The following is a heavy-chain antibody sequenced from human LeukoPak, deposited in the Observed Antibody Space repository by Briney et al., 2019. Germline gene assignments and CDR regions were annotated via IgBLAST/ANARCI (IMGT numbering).Heavy chain of an antibody. V-gene: IGHV3-23*01. J-gene: IGHJ4*02. D-gene: IGHD6-13*01. CDR1: GFTFSGYA. CDR3: AKGFNSEVAAAGKRYYFDY. Sequence: GGSLRLSCAASGFTFSGYAMSWVRQAPGKGLEWVSAIDGGGGSTYYADSVKGRFTISSDNSENTLYLQMNSLRAENTAVYYCAKGFNSEVAAAGKRYYFDYWGQGTLVTVSP. CDR2: IDGGGGST.